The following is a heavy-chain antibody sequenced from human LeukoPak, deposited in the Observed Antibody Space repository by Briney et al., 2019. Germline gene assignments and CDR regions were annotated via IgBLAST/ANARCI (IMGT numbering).Heavy chain of an antibody. CDR1: GYTFSGYW. V-gene: IGHV1-2*02. CDR2: INPNSSAT. J-gene: IGHJ4*02. D-gene: IGHD3-16*01. Sequence: ASVKVSCKASGYTFSGYWTHWVRQAPGRGLEWMGWINPNSSATRFAPKFQGRITMTRDTSISTAYMELSRLGSDDTAVYYCARDSTANAFSSDCWGQGTLVTVSS. CDR3: ARDSTANAFSSDC.